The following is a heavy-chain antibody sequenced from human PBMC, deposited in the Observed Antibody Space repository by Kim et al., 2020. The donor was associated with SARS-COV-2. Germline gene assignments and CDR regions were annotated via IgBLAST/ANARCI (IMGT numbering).Heavy chain of an antibody. D-gene: IGHD2-15*01. CDR3: ARAVVAAAYYYYGMDG. J-gene: IGHJ6*02. V-gene: IGHV4-61*01. CDR2: IYYSGST. CDR1: GGSVSSGSYY. Sequence: SETLSLTCTVSGGSVSSGSYYWSWIRQPPGKGLEWIGYIYYSGSTNYNPSLKSRVTISVDTSKNQFSLKLSSVTAADTAVYYCARAVVAAAYYYYGMDGWGQGTTVTVSS.